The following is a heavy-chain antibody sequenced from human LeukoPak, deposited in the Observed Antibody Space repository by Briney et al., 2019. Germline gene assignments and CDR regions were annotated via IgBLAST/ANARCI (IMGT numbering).Heavy chain of an antibody. CDR2: IWYDGSNK. CDR3: ARGFGGNHWADY. D-gene: IGHD2-15*01. Sequence: PGGSLRLSCAASGFTVSSNYMSWVRQAPGKGLEWVAVIWYDGSNKYYADSVEGRFTISRDNSKNTLYLQMNSLRAEDTAVYYCARGFGGNHWADYWGQGTLVTVSS. V-gene: IGHV3-33*08. CDR1: GFTVSSNY. J-gene: IGHJ4*02.